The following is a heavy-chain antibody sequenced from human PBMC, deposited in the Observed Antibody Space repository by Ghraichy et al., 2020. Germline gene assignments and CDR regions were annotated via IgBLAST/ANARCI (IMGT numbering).Heavy chain of an antibody. CDR2: ISITSTTI. D-gene: IGHD6-13*01. CDR3: ATEIAAGGENY. Sequence: GGSLRLSCAASGFIFSTSSMNWVRQAPGKGLEWVSYISITSTTIYYADSVKGRFTISRDNAKNSLYLQMNSLRAEDTAVYYCATEIAAGGENYWGQGTLVTVSS. CDR1: GFIFSTSS. J-gene: IGHJ4*02. V-gene: IGHV3-48*01.